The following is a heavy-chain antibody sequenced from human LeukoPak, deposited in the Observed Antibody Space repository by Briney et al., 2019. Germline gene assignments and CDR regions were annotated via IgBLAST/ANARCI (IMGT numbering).Heavy chain of an antibody. J-gene: IGHJ3*02. CDR2: ISCSGGST. D-gene: IGHD2-21*02. Sequence: GGSLRLSCAASGFTFSSYAMSWVRQAPGKGLEWVSAISCSGGSTYYADSVKGRFTISRDNSKNTLYLQMNSLRAEDTAVYYCAKDQDCGGDCYRAFDAFDIWGQGTMVTVSS. V-gene: IGHV3-23*01. CDR1: GFTFSSYA. CDR3: AKDQDCGGDCYRAFDAFDI.